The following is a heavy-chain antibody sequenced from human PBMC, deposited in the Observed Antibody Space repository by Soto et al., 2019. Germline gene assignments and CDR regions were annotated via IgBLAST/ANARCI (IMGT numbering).Heavy chain of an antibody. J-gene: IGHJ6*02. Sequence: ASVKVSCKASGYTFTSYGISWVRQAPGQGLEWMGWISAYNGNTNYAQKLQGRVTMTTDTSTSTAYMELRSLRSEDTAVYYCANQYYYDSKGSYYYGMDVWGQGTTVTVSS. CDR1: GYTFTSYG. CDR2: ISAYNGNT. CDR3: ANQYYYDSKGSYYYGMDV. D-gene: IGHD3-22*01. V-gene: IGHV1-18*01.